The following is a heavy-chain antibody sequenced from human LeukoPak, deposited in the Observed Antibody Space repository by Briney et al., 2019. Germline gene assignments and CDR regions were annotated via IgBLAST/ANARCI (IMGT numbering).Heavy chain of an antibody. CDR3: ARDVYGLGDS. CDR1: GFTFSDYW. CDR2: INSDGSTP. Sequence: RAGGSLRLSCTASGFTFSDYWMHWVRHTPEKGLMWVSKINSDGSTPQYAESVKGRFTISRDNRKNTLYLQMNSLRAEDTAVYYCARDVYGLGDSWRQGARVSVSS. J-gene: IGHJ5*02. D-gene: IGHD2-21*01. V-gene: IGHV3-74*03.